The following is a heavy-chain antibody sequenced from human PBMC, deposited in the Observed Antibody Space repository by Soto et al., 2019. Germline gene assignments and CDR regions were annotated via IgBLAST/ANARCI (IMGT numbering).Heavy chain of an antibody. CDR1: GGSIGGVGYS. CDR2: MYHSGAF. V-gene: IGHV4-30-2*01. CDR3: ARAQFYSGSGNYNNLMFDA. D-gene: IGHD3-10*01. J-gene: IGHJ5*02. Sequence: SETLSLTCAVSGGSIGGVGYSWSWIRQPPGGGLEWIGYMYHSGAFLKSPSLKTRLTMSLDMSKNQFSLTLNSMTAADTAVYYCARAQFYSGSGNYNNLMFDAWGQGIQVTVSS.